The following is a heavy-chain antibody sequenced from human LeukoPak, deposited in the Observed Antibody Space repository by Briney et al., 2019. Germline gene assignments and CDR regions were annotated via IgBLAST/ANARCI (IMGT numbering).Heavy chain of an antibody. CDR3: AKQSYARSLGE. Sequence: PGGSLRLSCATSGFPFSDFSMTWVRQAPGKGLEWISTTNSGGSTTDYAESVKGRFTISRDNSKNTLYLQMSSLRVEDTAIYYCAKQSYARSLGEGGPGTLVTDSS. J-gene: IGHJ4*02. D-gene: IGHD2-8*01. CDR1: GFPFSDFS. V-gene: IGHV3-23*01. CDR2: TNSGGSTT.